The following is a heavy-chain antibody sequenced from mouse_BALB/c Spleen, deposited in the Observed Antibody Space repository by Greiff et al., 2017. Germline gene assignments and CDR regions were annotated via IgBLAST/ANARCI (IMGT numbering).Heavy chain of an antibody. J-gene: IGHJ3*01. V-gene: IGHV5-17*02. Sequence: EVMLVESGGGLVQPGGSRKLSCAASGFTFSSFGMHWVRQAPEKGLEWVAYISSGSSTIYYADTVKGRFTISRDNPKNTLFLQMTSLRSEDTAMYYCAREGYWDGFAYWGQGTLVTVSA. D-gene: IGHD4-1*01. CDR3: AREGYWDGFAY. CDR1: GFTFSSFG. CDR2: ISSGSSTI.